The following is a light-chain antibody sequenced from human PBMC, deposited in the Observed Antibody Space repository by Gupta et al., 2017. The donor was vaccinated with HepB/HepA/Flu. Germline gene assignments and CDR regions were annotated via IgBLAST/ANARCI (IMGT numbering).Light chain of an antibody. CDR3: QSYDGSLSGV. Sequence: QSVLTQPPSGSGAPGQRVTISCTGSSSDIGAGYDVPWYQQLPGTAPKLLIYDDSNRPSGVPDRFSGSKSGNSASLAITGLQAEDEADYYCQSYDGSLSGVFGGGTKLTVL. J-gene: IGLJ2*01. CDR2: DDS. CDR1: SSDIGAGYD. V-gene: IGLV1-40*01.